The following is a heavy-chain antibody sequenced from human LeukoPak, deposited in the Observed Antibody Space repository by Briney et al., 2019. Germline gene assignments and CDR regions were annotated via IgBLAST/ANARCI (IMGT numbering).Heavy chain of an antibody. CDR3: VKGGIAAADNYFDY. CDR2: ISGNGDST. V-gene: IGHV3-64D*06. J-gene: IGHJ4*02. CDR1: GFTFRSYA. Sequence: GGSLRLSCSASGFTFRSYAMHWVRQAPGKGLEYVSAISGNGDSTYYADSVKGTFTISRDNSKNTLYLQVSSLTAEDTAVYYCVKGGIAAADNYFDYWGQGTLVTVSS. D-gene: IGHD6-13*01.